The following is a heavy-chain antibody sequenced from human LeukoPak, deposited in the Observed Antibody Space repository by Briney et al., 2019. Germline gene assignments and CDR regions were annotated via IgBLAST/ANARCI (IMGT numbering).Heavy chain of an antibody. CDR1: GGSISSYY. CDR2: IYTSGST. V-gene: IGHV4-4*07. Sequence: SETLSLTCSVSGGSISSYYWSWIRQPAGKGLEWIGRIYTSGSTTYNPSLKSRVTMSVDTSKSQFSLNLMSVTAADTAVYYCTRDTGTTGEVKFDPWGQGTLVTVSS. J-gene: IGHJ5*02. CDR3: TRDTGTTGEVKFDP. D-gene: IGHD4-17*01.